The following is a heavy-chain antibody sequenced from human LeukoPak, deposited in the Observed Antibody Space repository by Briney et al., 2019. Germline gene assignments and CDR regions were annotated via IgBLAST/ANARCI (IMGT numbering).Heavy chain of an antibody. Sequence: PGGSLRLSCAASGFTFSSHWMHWVRQAPGKGLVWVSRINSDGSGTIYADSVTGRFTISRDNAKNTLYTQMNSLRAEDTAVYYCARSYGGTFPFDYWGQGTLVTVSS. CDR3: ARSYGGTFPFDY. J-gene: IGHJ4*02. CDR2: INSDGSGT. V-gene: IGHV3-74*01. CDR1: GFTFSSHW. D-gene: IGHD4-23*01.